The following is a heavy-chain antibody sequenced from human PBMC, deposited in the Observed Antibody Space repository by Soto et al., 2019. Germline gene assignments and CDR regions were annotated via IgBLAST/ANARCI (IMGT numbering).Heavy chain of an antibody. J-gene: IGHJ4*02. CDR2: ISYDGSNK. Sequence: QVQLVESGGGVVQPGRSLRLSCAASGFTFSSYGMHWVLQAPGKGLEWVAVISYDGSNKYYADSVKGRFTISRDNSKNTLYLQMNSLRAEDTAVYYCAKDSPRIQLWFYFDYWGQGTLVTVSS. V-gene: IGHV3-30*18. CDR3: AKDSPRIQLWFYFDY. CDR1: GFTFSSYG. D-gene: IGHD5-18*01.